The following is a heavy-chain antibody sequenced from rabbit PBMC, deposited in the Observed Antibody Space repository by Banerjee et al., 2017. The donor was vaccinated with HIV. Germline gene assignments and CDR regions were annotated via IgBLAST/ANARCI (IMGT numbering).Heavy chain of an antibody. V-gene: IGHV1S40*01. J-gene: IGHJ4*01. Sequence: QSLEESGGGLVQPEGSLTLTCTASGFSFSSDYWMCWVRQAPGKGLEWIACTATTTISHTYYASWAKGRFTISVTSSTTVTLQMTSLTAADTATYFCARDGFADVAYAALNLWGQGTLVTVS. CDR2: TATTTISHT. D-gene: IGHD6-1*01. CDR3: ARDGFADVAYAALNL. CDR1: GFSFSSDYW.